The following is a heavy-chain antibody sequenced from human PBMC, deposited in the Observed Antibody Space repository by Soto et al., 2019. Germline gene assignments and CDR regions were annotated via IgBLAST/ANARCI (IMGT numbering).Heavy chain of an antibody. CDR1: GGSISSYY. V-gene: IGHV4-59*01. D-gene: IGHD6-6*01. CDR3: AMSAPLVFDY. CDR2: IYYSGST. J-gene: IGHJ4*02. Sequence: SETLSLTCTVSGGSISSYYWSWIRQPPGKGLEWIGYIYYSGSTNYNPSLKSRVTISVDTSKNQFSLKLSSVTAADTAVYYCAMSAPLVFDYWGQGTLVTVSS.